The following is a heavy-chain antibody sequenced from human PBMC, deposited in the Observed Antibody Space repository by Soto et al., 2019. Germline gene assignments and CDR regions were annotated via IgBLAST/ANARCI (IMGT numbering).Heavy chain of an antibody. D-gene: IGHD2-8*02. CDR2: IYYSGST. CDR1: GGSISSGGYY. J-gene: IGHJ4*02. V-gene: IGHV4-31*03. Sequence: SETLSLTCTVSGGSISSGGYYWSWIRQHPGKGLEWIGYIYYSGSTYYNPSLKSRVTTSVDTSKNQFSLKLSSVTAADTAVYYCARRVTWYYFDYWGQGTLVTVSS. CDR3: ARRVTWYYFDY.